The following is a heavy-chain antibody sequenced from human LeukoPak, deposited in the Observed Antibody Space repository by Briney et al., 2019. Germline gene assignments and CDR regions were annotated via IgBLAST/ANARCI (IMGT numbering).Heavy chain of an antibody. CDR1: GFTFSSYW. V-gene: IGHV3-74*01. CDR2: INSDGSST. D-gene: IGHD4-17*01. J-gene: IGHJ3*02. Sequence: GGSLRLSCAASGFTFSSYWMHWVRQAPGKGLVWVSRINSDGSSTSYADSVKGRFTISRDNAKNSLYLQMNSLRAEDTAVYYCAREFDGDYYGAFDIWGQGTMVTVSS. CDR3: AREFDGDYYGAFDI.